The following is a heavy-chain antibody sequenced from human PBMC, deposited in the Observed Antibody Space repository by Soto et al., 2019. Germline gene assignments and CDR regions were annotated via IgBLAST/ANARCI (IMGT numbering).Heavy chain of an antibody. V-gene: IGHV3-30*18. CDR2: MSFDGSNK. D-gene: IGHD1-1*01. J-gene: IGHJ6*02. CDR1: GFTFRSYG. Sequence: QVQLVESGGGVVQPGRSLRLSCAASGFTFRSYGMHWVRQAPGKGLEWVALMSFDGSNKYYADSVRGRFTNSSDNSNSTLYLQMDILRPEDMAVYYCAKEFGWELQLSHPYYNSGMDVWGQGTTVTVSS. CDR3: AKEFGWELQLSHPYYNSGMDV.